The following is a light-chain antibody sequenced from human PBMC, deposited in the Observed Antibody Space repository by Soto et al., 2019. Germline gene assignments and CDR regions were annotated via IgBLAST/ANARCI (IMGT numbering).Light chain of an antibody. J-gene: IGKJ4*01. V-gene: IGKV3-11*01. Sequence: EIVLTQSPATLSLSLGERATLSCRASQSVSSYLAWYQQKPGQAPRLLIYDASNRATGIPARFSGSGSGTDFTLTISSLEPEDFAVYCCQQRSNWPPLTFGGGTKVDIK. CDR1: QSVSSY. CDR3: QQRSNWPPLT. CDR2: DAS.